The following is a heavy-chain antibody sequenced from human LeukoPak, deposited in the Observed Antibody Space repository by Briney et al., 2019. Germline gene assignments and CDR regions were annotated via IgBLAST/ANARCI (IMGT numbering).Heavy chain of an antibody. Sequence: PGGSLRLTCAASGFIFSNYAMSWVRQAPGKGLEWVSAISGSGGSTYYADSVKGRFTISRDNSKNTLYLQMNSLRAEDTAVYYCAKDSGITMIVVVISPSHYFDYWGQGTLVTVSS. J-gene: IGHJ4*02. CDR1: GFIFSNYA. D-gene: IGHD3-22*01. CDR3: AKDSGITMIVVVISPSHYFDY. V-gene: IGHV3-23*01. CDR2: ISGSGGST.